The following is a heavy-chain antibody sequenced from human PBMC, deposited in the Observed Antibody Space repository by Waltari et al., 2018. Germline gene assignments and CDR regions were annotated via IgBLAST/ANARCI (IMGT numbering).Heavy chain of an antibody. D-gene: IGHD2-2*01. CDR3: ARGRSYQAPIFDY. CDR1: GGSISSGSYY. CDR2: IYTSGCT. J-gene: IGHJ4*02. Sequence: QVQLQESGPGLVKPSQTLSLTCTVSGGSISSGSYYWSWIRQPAGKGVEWIGRIYTSGCTNSNPHLKSRVTIAVDTSNNQSSLKLSSVTAADTAVYYWARGRSYQAPIFDYWGQGTLVTVSS. V-gene: IGHV4-61*02.